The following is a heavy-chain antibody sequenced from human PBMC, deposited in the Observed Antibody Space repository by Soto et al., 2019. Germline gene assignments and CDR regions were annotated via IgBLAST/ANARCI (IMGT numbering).Heavy chain of an antibody. CDR1: GDSISTYY. CDR2: IYYLGRT. CDR3: ARDLVGLTHFDY. J-gene: IGHJ4*02. Sequence: QVQLQESGPGLVKPSETLSLTCTVSGDSISTYYWNWVRQPLGKGLEWIGYIYYLGRTNYNPSLRSRVTMYLDTSKNQISLNLNSVTAADTAVYYCARDLVGLTHFDYWGQGILVTVSS. V-gene: IGHV4-59*01. D-gene: IGHD2-8*02.